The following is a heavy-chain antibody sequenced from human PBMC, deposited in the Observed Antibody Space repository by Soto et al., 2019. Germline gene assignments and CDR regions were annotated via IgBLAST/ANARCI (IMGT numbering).Heavy chain of an antibody. J-gene: IGHJ1*01. CDR1: GVTFSSYA. CDR2: ISGSGGST. D-gene: IGHD6-19*01. CDR3: AKTWLVLFAEYFQH. Sequence: GGSLRLSCAASGVTFSSYAMSWVRQAPGKGLEWVSAISGSGGSTYYADSVKGRFTISRDNSQNTLYLQMNSLRAEDTAVYYSAKTWLVLFAEYFQHWGQGTLVTVSS. V-gene: IGHV3-23*01.